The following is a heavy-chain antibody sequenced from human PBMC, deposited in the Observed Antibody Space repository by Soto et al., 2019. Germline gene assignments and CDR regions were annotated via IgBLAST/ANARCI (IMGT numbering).Heavy chain of an antibody. CDR2: IYHSGST. CDR1: GGSIISGGYS. D-gene: IGHD3-22*01. Sequence: SETLSLTCAVSGGSIISGGYSWSWIRQPPGKGLEWIGYIYHSGSTYYNPSLKSRVTISVDTSKNQFSLKLTSVTAADTAVYYCARQNYYDTSGYYYAFDYWGQGALVTVSS. CDR3: ARQNYYDTSGYYYAFDY. V-gene: IGHV4-30-2*02. J-gene: IGHJ4*02.